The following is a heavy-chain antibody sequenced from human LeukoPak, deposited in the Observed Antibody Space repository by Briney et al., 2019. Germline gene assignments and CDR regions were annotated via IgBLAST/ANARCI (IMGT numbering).Heavy chain of an antibody. Sequence: SETLSLTCTVSGGSISSYYWSWIRQPPGKGLEWIGYVYSTGGTSGSTDYNPSLKSRVTISVDTSKNQFSMKLTSVTAADTAVYYCARYRAFDIWGQGTMVTVPS. CDR2: VYSTGGTSGST. J-gene: IGHJ3*02. CDR1: GGSISSYY. V-gene: IGHV4-59*01. CDR3: ARYRAFDI.